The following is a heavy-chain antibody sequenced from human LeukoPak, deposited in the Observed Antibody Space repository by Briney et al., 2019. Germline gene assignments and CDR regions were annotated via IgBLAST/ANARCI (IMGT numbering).Heavy chain of an antibody. Sequence: PGGSLRLSCAASGFTFSSYSMNWVRQAPGKGLEWVSSISSSSSYIYYAESVKGRFTISRDNAKNSLYLQMNSLRAEDTAVYYCAREANYGSGSPDYWGQGTLVTVSS. D-gene: IGHD3-10*01. V-gene: IGHV3-21*01. CDR2: ISSSSSYI. CDR3: AREANYGSGSPDY. CDR1: GFTFSSYS. J-gene: IGHJ4*02.